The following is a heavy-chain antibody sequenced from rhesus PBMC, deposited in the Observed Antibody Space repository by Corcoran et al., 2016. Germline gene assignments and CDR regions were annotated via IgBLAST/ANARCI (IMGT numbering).Heavy chain of an antibody. CDR1: GFTFSSYG. CDR3: ARLYSGSWNVLDY. J-gene: IGHJ4*01. CDR2: ISNGGGRA. Sequence: EVQLVESGGGLVQPGGSLRLSCAASGFTFSSYGMSWVRQASGKGLEWVSYISNGGGRAYYADSVKGRFTISRDNSKNTLSMKMNSLRAEDTAVYYCARLYSGSWNVLDYWGQGVLVTVSS. V-gene: IGHV3S5*01. D-gene: IGHD6-25*01.